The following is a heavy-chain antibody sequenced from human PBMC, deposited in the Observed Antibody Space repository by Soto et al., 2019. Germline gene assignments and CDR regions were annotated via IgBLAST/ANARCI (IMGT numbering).Heavy chain of an antibody. CDR1: RGTFSSYP. CDR2: ISPGFGIA. CDR3: ASPSRSGRYYYFNY. Sequence: QVQLVQSGAEVKKPGSSVKVSCKASRGTFSSYPISWVRQAPGQGLEWMGGISPGFGIANYAQKFQGRVTITADTSTAYMELSSLRSEDTALYYCASPSRSGRYYYFNYWGQGTLVTVSS. V-gene: IGHV1-69*17. D-gene: IGHD3-10*01. J-gene: IGHJ4*02.